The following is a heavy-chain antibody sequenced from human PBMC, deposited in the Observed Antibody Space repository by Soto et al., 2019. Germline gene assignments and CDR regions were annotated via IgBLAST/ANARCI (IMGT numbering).Heavy chain of an antibody. D-gene: IGHD2-15*01. J-gene: IGHJ5*02. V-gene: IGHV1-8*01. CDR3: ARFEGLYCSGGSCPYNWFDP. Sequence: ASVKVSCKASGYTFTSYDINWVRQATGQGLEWMGWMNPNSGNTGYAQKFQGRVTMTRNTSISTAYMELSSLRSEDTAVYYCARFEGLYCSGGSCPYNWFDPWGQGTLVTVSS. CDR2: MNPNSGNT. CDR1: GYTFTSYD.